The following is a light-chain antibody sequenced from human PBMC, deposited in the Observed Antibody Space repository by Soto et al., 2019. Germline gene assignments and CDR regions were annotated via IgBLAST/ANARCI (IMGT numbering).Light chain of an antibody. CDR3: QQYNSYPWT. V-gene: IGKV1-5*01. CDR1: QSIGGY. J-gene: IGKJ1*01. Sequence: DIQMTQSPSSVSASVGDRVTITCRASQSIGGYLTWYQQKPGKAPKLLIYDASSLESGVPSRFSGSGSGTEFTLTISSLQPDDFATYYCQQYNSYPWTFGQGTKVDIK. CDR2: DAS.